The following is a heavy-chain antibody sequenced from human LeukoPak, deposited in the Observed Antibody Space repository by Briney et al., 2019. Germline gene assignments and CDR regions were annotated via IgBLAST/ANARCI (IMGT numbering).Heavy chain of an antibody. CDR3: AKSGRVFDTSGYYWFPN. Sequence: GGSLRLSCETSGFTFSSYAMSWVRQAPGKGLEWVSSISGRGANTHYADSVKGRFTISGDYSKNTLNLQMNSPRAEDTAVYYCAKSGRVFDTSGYYWFPNWGQGILVTVSS. D-gene: IGHD3-22*01. CDR2: ISGRGANT. CDR1: GFTFSSYA. V-gene: IGHV3-23*01. J-gene: IGHJ4*02.